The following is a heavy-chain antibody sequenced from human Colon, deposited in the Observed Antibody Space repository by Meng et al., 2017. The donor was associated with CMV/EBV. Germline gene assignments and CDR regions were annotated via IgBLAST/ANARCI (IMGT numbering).Heavy chain of an antibody. CDR3: AKGSPGDPIRFLEWLCDY. V-gene: IGHV3-23*01. CDR1: GFPFTNYA. CDR2: ISGSGGST. D-gene: IGHD3-3*01. Sequence: GESLKISCAASGFPFTNYAMHWVRQPPGKGLEWVSAISGSGGSTYYADSVKGRFTISRDNSKNTLYLQMNSLRAEDTAVYYCAKGSPGDPIRFLEWLCDYWGQGTLVTVSS. J-gene: IGHJ4*02.